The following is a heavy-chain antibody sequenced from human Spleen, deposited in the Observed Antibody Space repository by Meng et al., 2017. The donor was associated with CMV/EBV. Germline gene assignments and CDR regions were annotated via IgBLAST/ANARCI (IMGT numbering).Heavy chain of an antibody. V-gene: IGHV4-59*01. CDR2: IYYSGST. J-gene: IGHJ3*02. CDR3: ARDRGYYDILTGYNPGAFDI. CDR1: GGSTSSYY. Sequence: SETLSLTCTVFGGSTSSYYWSWIRQPPGKGLEWIGYIYYSGSTNYNPSLKRRVTISVDTSKNQYSLKLSSVTAADTAVYYCARDRGYYDILTGYNPGAFDIWGQGTMVTVSS. D-gene: IGHD3-9*01.